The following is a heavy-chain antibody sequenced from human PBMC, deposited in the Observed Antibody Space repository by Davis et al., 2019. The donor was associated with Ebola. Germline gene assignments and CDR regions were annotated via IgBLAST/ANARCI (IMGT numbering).Heavy chain of an antibody. CDR2: IYYSGST. V-gene: IGHV4-30-4*01. J-gene: IGHJ5*02. CDR1: GDSISSGDYF. D-gene: IGHD2-21*01. CDR3: ARARVGISYWFDP. Sequence: MPSETLSLTCTVSGDSISSGDYFWSWIRQPPGKGLEWIGYIYYSGSTYYNPSLKNRVTISVDTSKNQFSLKLSSVTAADTAVYYCARARVGISYWFDPWGQGTLVTVSS.